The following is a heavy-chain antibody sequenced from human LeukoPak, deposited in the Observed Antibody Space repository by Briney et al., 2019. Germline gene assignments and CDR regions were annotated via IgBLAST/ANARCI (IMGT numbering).Heavy chain of an antibody. Sequence: GASVKVSCKASGYTFNSYGVNWVRQAPGQGLEWMGWISGYNGNTNYAQNLQDRVTTTTDTSTSTAYMELRSLRFDDTAVYYCARDIRPYGSGRAPNGMDVWGQGTTVTVSS. CDR3: ARDIRPYGSGRAPNGMDV. V-gene: IGHV1-18*01. D-gene: IGHD3-10*01. CDR2: ISGYNGNT. CDR1: GYTFNSYG. J-gene: IGHJ6*02.